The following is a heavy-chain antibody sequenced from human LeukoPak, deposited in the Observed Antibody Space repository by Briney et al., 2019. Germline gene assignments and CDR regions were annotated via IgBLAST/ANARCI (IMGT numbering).Heavy chain of an antibody. CDR1: GGSFSGYY. J-gene: IGHJ6*02. V-gene: IGHV4-34*01. CDR3: ARVTIFGVVHYYYSGMDV. Sequence: KPSETLSLTCAVYGGSFSGYYWSWIRQPPGKGLEWIGEINHSGSTNYNPSLKSRVPISVDTSTNQFSLKLSSVTAADTAVYYCARVTIFGVVHYYYSGMDVWGQGTTVTVSS. D-gene: IGHD3-3*01. CDR2: INHSGST.